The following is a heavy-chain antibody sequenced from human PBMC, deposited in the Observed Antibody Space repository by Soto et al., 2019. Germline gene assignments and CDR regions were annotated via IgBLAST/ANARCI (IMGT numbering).Heavy chain of an antibody. J-gene: IGHJ4*02. V-gene: IGHV4-34*01. Sequence: SETLSLTCAVYGGSFSCYYWIWIRQPPGKGLEWIGEINHSGSTNYNPSLKSRVTISVDTSKNQFSLKLSSVTAADTAVYYCARSTYGSSAIDYWGQGTLVTVSS. D-gene: IGHD2-2*01. CDR3: ARSTYGSSAIDY. CDR1: GGSFSCYY. CDR2: INHSGST.